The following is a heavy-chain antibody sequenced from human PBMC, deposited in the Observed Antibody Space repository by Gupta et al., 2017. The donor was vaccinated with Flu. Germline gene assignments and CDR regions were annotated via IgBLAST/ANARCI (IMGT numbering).Heavy chain of an antibody. CDR3: GRTAYTSGSFDY. Sequence: FSGFSLNTAPMRVTWIRQPPGKALEWLERIDWDDVKSYNTSLRTRLTSSKDTSKAHVVLQMTNMDSVDTATYDCGRTAYTSGSFDYWGQGIQVTVSS. V-gene: IGHV2-70*04. CDR2: IDWDDVK. CDR1: GFSLNTAPMR. D-gene: IGHD6-25*01. J-gene: IGHJ4*02.